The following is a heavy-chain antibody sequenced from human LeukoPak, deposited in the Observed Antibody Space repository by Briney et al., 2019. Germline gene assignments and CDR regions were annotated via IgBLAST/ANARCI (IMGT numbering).Heavy chain of an antibody. J-gene: IGHJ6*03. CDR2: ISYDGSNK. CDR1: GFTFSSCA. CDR3: ARDQPYYYFMDV. Sequence: GGFLRLSCAASGFTFSSCAMHWVRQAPGKGLEWVAVISYDGSNKYYADSVKGRFTISRDNSKNTLFLQMNSLRAEDTAVYYCARDQPYYYFMDVWGKGTTVTVSS. V-gene: IGHV3-30-3*01.